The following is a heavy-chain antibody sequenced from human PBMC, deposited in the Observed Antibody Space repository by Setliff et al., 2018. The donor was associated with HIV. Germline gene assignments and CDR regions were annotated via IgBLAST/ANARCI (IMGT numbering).Heavy chain of an antibody. CDR2: MYYGGST. CDR3: ARGLYYDSKSLDY. Sequence: KTSETLSLTCTVSGGSISSSSYYWGWIRQSPGKGLEWIGSMYYGGSTFYNPSLKSRVTISEDTSKNQVSLKLSSMTAADTAIYYCARGLYYDSKSLDYWGQGTLVTVSS. D-gene: IGHD3-22*01. J-gene: IGHJ4*02. V-gene: IGHV4-39*07. CDR1: GGSISSSSYY.